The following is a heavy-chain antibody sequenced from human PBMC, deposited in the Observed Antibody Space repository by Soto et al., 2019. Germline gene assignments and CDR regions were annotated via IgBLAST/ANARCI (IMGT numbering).Heavy chain of an antibody. D-gene: IGHD3-22*01. V-gene: IGHV3-53*01. CDR1: GITASSYY. Sequence: GGSRRRSCAVSGITASSYYMSWVRQAAGKGLEWVSVIYAGTITYYADSVKGRFTIYRDNSKNTLNLEMNSLRVEDTAVYYCARIPYDNSGTIFDYWGQGTLVTVSS. CDR2: IYAGTIT. J-gene: IGHJ4*02. CDR3: ARIPYDNSGTIFDY.